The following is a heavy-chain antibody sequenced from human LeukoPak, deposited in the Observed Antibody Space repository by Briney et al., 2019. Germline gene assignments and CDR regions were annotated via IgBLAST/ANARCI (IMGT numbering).Heavy chain of an antibody. CDR3: ARDYTYGDYTNWYFDL. J-gene: IGHJ2*01. CDR1: GGSFSGYY. V-gene: IGHV4-30-4*08. Sequence: PSETLSLTCAVYGGSFSGYYWSWIRQPPGKGLEWIGYIYYSGSTYYNPSLKSRVTISVDTSKNQFSLKLSSVTAADTAVYYCARDYTYGDYTNWYFDLWGRGTLVTVSS. CDR2: IYYSGST. D-gene: IGHD4-17*01.